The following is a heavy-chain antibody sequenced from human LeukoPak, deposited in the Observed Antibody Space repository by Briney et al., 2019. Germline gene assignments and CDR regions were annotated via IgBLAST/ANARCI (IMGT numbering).Heavy chain of an antibody. CDR1: GFTFSSYW. V-gene: IGHV3-74*01. CDR3: AKVGAKYSSGWYGSIDY. CDR2: INSDGSST. Sequence: PGGSLRLSCAASGFTFSSYWMHWVRQAPGKGLVWVSRINSDGSSTSYADSVKGRFTISRDKAKNSLYLQMNSLRTEDTALYYCAKVGAKYSSGWYGSIDYWGQGTLVTVSS. D-gene: IGHD6-19*01. J-gene: IGHJ4*02.